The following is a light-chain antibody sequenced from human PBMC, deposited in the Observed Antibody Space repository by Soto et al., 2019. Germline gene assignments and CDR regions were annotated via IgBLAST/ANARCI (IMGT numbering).Light chain of an antibody. J-gene: IGKJ2*01. CDR2: GAS. V-gene: IGKV3-15*01. CDR3: QKSHNWPYT. Sequence: EIVMTQSPATLSVSPGERATLSCRASQSVSSNLAWYQQKPGQAPRLLFYGASTRATGIPARFSGSGSGTDFTLTISSLQSEDFAVYYCQKSHNWPYTFGQGTKLEIK. CDR1: QSVSSN.